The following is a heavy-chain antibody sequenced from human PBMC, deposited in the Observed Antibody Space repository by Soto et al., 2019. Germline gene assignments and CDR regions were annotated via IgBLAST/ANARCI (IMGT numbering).Heavy chain of an antibody. V-gene: IGHV4-59*01. CDR2: VYYTGST. CDR1: GGSISCSY. D-gene: IGHD6-19*01. CDR3: ARSVAVPGAHIDY. J-gene: IGHJ4*02. Sequence: SETLSLTCIVSGGSISCSYWSWIRQSPGKGLEWLGYVYYTGSTNYSPSLRSRVSISVDTSKNEFSLRLSSVTAADTAVYFCARSVAVPGAHIDYWGQGTQVTVSS.